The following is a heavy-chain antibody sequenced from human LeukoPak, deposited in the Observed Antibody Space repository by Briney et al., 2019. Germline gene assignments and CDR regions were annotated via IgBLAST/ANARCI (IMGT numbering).Heavy chain of an antibody. CDR2: INSGGSGT. CDR3: ATSLGPLTEY. CDR1: GFAFSSNW. V-gene: IGHV3-74*01. D-gene: IGHD7-27*01. J-gene: IGHJ4*02. Sequence: GGSLRLSCAASGFAFSSNWMHWVRQTPGKGLVWVSRINSGGSGTSYADSVEGRFTISRDNAKNTLYLQMNSLKGEDTAVYYCATSLGPLTEYWGQGTLVTVSS.